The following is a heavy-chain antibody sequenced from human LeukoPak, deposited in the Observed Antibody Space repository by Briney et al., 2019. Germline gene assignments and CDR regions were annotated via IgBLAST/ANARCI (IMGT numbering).Heavy chain of an antibody. Sequence: GSSVKVSCKTSGGTFTNYAINWVRQAPGQGLEWVGGVLPIFGAPASAQKFQGRVTFSTDASADTVYMEMSSLTSEDTAVYYCANYFDYYAAFDVWGQGTMVTVSS. CDR2: VLPIFGAP. CDR3: ANYFDYYAAFDV. J-gene: IGHJ3*01. D-gene: IGHD3-22*01. CDR1: GGTFTNYA. V-gene: IGHV1-69*05.